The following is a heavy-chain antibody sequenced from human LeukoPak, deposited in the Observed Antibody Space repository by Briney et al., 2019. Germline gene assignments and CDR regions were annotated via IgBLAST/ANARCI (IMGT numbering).Heavy chain of an antibody. CDR1: GFTFSSLA. CDR2: VSGSGGTT. V-gene: IGHV3-23*01. CDR3: ARRPTRETYYEIWSGYS. D-gene: IGHD3-3*01. J-gene: IGHJ4*02. Sequence: PGGSLRLSCSASGFTFSSLAMSWVRQAPGKGLEWVSTVSGSGGTTHYADSVKGRFTISRDNSKNTLFLQMNSLRAEDTAVYYCARRPTRETYYEIWSGYSGGQGTLVTVSS.